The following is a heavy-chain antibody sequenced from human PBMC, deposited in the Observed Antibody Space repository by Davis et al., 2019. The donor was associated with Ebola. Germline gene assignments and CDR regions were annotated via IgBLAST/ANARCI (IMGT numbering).Heavy chain of an antibody. J-gene: IGHJ6*02. Sequence: GESLKISCKGSGYSFTSYWISWVRQMPGKGLAWLGRIDPSDSYTNYSPSFQGHVTISADKSISTAYLQWSSLKASDTAMYYCASAPYYYYGMDVWGQGTTVTVSS. CDR1: GYSFTSYW. V-gene: IGHV5-10-1*01. CDR3: ASAPYYYYGMDV. CDR2: IDPSDSYT.